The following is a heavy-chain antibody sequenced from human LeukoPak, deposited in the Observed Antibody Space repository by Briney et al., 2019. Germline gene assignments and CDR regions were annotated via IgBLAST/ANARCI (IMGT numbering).Heavy chain of an antibody. CDR2: ISGSGGNT. D-gene: IGHD3-10*01. CDR1: GFTFSNYA. CDR3: AKPALRITVDD. Sequence: GGSLRPSRAAAGFTFSNYAMSCVRQAAGEGLEWVAAISGSGGNTYYADSVKGRFTNSRDNSKNTLYLQMNSLRAEDTAVYYCAKPALRITVDDWGQGTLVTVSS. V-gene: IGHV3-23*01. J-gene: IGHJ4*02.